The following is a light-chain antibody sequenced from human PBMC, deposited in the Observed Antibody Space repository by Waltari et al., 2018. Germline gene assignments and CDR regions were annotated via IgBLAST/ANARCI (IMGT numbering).Light chain of an antibody. Sequence: SSELTQDPAVSVAMGQTVRITCQGDSLRSYYASWYQQRPGQAPILVMYVKNNRPSGVPDRFSGSSSDNTASLTITGAQAEDEASYYCHSRDASGVGGSFGGGTKLTVL. J-gene: IGLJ2*01. CDR1: SLRSYY. V-gene: IGLV3-19*01. CDR3: HSRDASGVGGS. CDR2: VKN.